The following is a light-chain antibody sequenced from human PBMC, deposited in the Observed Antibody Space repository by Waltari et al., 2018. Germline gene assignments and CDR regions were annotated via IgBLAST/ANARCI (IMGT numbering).Light chain of an antibody. CDR2: LVS. Sequence: EIVMTQSPLSLSVAPGEPASISCRSSQSLLQSNGHNYLPWYLQNPGQSPRLLISLVSIRASGVPDRFSGGGSGTDFILTISRVEAEDVGTYYCMQARQYPRTLGQGTKVEIK. V-gene: IGKV2-28*01. CDR3: MQARQYPRT. CDR1: QSLLQSNGHNY. J-gene: IGKJ1*01.